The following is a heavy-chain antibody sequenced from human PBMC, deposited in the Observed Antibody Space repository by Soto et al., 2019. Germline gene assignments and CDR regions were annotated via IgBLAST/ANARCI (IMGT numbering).Heavy chain of an antibody. V-gene: IGHV3-21*01. CDR3: ARVPRYSSGWTDY. CDR1: GFTFISYS. D-gene: IGHD6-19*01. J-gene: IGHJ4*02. CDR2: ISSSSSYI. Sequence: GGSLRLSCAASGFTFISYSMNWVRQAPGKGLEWVSSISSSSSYIYYADSVKGRFTISRDNAKNSLYLQMNSLRAEDTAVYYCARVPRYSSGWTDYWGQGTLVTVSS.